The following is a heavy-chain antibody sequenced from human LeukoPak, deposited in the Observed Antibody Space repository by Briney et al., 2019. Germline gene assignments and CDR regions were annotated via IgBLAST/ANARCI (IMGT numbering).Heavy chain of an antibody. Sequence: GGSLRLSCAASGFTFDDYAMHWVRQAPGKGLEWVSGISWNSGSIGYADSVKGRFTISRDNAKNSLYLQMNSLRAEDTALYYCAKDSGRGHGAIQHWGQGTLVTVSS. V-gene: IGHV3-9*01. CDR3: AKDSGRGHGAIQH. J-gene: IGHJ1*01. CDR1: GFTFDDYA. D-gene: IGHD5-12*01. CDR2: ISWNSGSI.